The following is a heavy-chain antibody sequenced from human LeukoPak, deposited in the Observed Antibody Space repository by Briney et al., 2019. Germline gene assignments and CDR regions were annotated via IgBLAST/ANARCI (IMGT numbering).Heavy chain of an antibody. J-gene: IGHJ4*02. CDR1: GYTFSNYG. CDR2: ISGINTNT. D-gene: IGHD6-13*01. V-gene: IGHV1-18*01. CDR3: ARARFSSRNRDGYLDS. Sequence: GASVKVSCKASGYTFSNYGIHWVRQAPGHGLEWMGWISGINTNTNYAQKVQDRVTMTADTSTATAYMELRSLRSDDTAVYYCARARFSSRNRDGYLDSWGEGTLVTVSS.